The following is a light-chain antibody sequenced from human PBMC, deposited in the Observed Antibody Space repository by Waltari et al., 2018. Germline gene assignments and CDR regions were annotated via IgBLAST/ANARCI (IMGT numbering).Light chain of an antibody. CDR3: QQYDSSPLT. CDR1: QSVSNN. CDR2: GAS. V-gene: IGKV3-20*01. Sequence: EIVLTQSPGTLSLSPGERATLSCRASQSVSNNLAWYQQRPGRAPGLLIYGASNRATGFPDRFSGSGSGTDFTLTISRLGPEDFVVYYCQQYDSSPLTFGGGTKVEIK. J-gene: IGKJ4*01.